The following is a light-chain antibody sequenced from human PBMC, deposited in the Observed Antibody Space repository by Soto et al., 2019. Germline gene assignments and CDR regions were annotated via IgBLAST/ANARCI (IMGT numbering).Light chain of an antibody. CDR3: SSYASSSTLV. CDR1: SSDVGDYNY. V-gene: IGLV2-14*01. Sequence: QSALTQPASVSGSPGQSITISCTGTSSDVGDYNYVSWYQHHPGKAPKIMIYGVSNRPSGVSTRFSGSKSGNTASLTISGLQAEDEADYYCSSYASSSTLVFGGGTKLTVL. J-gene: IGLJ3*02. CDR2: GVS.